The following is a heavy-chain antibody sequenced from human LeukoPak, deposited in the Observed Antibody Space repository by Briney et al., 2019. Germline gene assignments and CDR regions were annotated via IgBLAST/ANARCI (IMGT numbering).Heavy chain of an antibody. V-gene: IGHV4-59*01. CDR2: IYYSGST. D-gene: IGHD3-22*01. CDR1: GGSISSYY. J-gene: IGHJ4*02. Sequence: PSETLSLTCTVSGGSISSYYWSWIRQPPGKGLEWIGYIYYSGSTNYNPSFKSRVTISVDTSKNQFSLKLSSVTAADTAVYYCASSYYDSSGYYAYWGQGTLVTVSS. CDR3: ASSYYDSSGYYAY.